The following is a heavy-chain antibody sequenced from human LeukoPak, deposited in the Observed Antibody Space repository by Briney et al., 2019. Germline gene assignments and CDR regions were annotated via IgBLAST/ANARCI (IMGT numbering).Heavy chain of an antibody. Sequence: ASVKVSCKTSGYTFTGYHVHWVRQAPGQGLEWMGRINPNSGDTNHAQNFQGRVIMTRDTSISTAYMELSSLRSDDTAVYYCARSQGEWDYWGQGTLVTVSS. J-gene: IGHJ4*02. CDR2: INPNSGDT. V-gene: IGHV1-2*06. D-gene: IGHD2-8*01. CDR3: ARSQGEWDY. CDR1: GYTFTGYH.